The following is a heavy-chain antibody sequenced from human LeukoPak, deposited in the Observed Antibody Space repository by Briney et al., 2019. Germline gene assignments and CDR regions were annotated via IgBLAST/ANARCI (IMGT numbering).Heavy chain of an antibody. J-gene: IGHJ4*02. D-gene: IGHD6-6*01. CDR2: ISGSGGST. CDR1: GFTFSSYA. CDR3: AKSLTRISSSTFDY. V-gene: IGHV3-23*01. Sequence: GGSLRLSCAASGFTFSSYAMSWVRQAPGKGLEWVSAISGSGGSTYYADSVKGRFTISRDNSKNTLHLQMNSLRAEDTAVYYCAKSLTRISSSTFDYWGQGTLVTVSS.